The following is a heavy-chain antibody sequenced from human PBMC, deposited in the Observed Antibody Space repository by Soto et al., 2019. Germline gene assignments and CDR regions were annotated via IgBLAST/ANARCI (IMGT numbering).Heavy chain of an antibody. CDR3: ARVYYFGSSGYYGYFFDY. CDR2: IDWDDDK. D-gene: IGHD3-22*01. Sequence: SGPTLVNPKQTLTLTCAFSGFSLSTTGMRVGWIRQPPGKALEWLARIDWDDDKFYSTSLKTGLTISKDTSRNQVVLTMTNMDPVDTATYYCARVYYFGSSGYYGYFFDYWGQGALVTVSS. CDR1: GFSLSTTGMR. J-gene: IGHJ4*02. V-gene: IGHV2-70*04.